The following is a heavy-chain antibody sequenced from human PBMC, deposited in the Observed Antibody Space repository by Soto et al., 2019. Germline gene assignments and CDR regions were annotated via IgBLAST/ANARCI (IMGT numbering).Heavy chain of an antibody. CDR3: ARDSPIGSTFSGYDAIDY. J-gene: IGHJ4*01. CDR1: GGAFTNDI. CDR2: IIPLLDIT. Sequence: ASVKVSCKASGGAFTNDIITWVRQAPGQGLEWMGRIIPLLDITNYAQKFQGRVTITADKSTSTAYMELNSLISEDTAVYYCARDSPIGSTFSGYDAIDYWG. V-gene: IGHV1-69*04. D-gene: IGHD5-12*01.